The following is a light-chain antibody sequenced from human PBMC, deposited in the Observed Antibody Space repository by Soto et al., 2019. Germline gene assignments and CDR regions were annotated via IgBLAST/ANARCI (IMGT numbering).Light chain of an antibody. CDR1: QDISNY. V-gene: IGKV1-5*01. J-gene: IGKJ1*01. CDR2: DAS. CDR3: QQYNSYLT. Sequence: DIHMTQSPSSLSASVGDRVTITCQASQDISNYLNWYQQKPGKAPKLLIYDASSLESGVPSRFSGSGSGTEFTLTISSLQPDDFATYYCQQYNSYLTFGQGTKVDIK.